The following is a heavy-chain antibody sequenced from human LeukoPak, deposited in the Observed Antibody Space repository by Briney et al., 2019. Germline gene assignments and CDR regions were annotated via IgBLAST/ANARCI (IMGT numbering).Heavy chain of an antibody. V-gene: IGHV4-31*03. J-gene: IGHJ4*02. CDR3: ARDPPSYSPVEQQLGD. CDR2: IYYSGST. Sequence: SETLSLTCTVSGVSISSGGYYWSWIRQHPGKGLEWIGYIYYSGSTYYNPSLKGRVTISVDTSKNQFSLKLSSVTAADTAVYYCARDPPSYSPVEQQLGDWGQGTLVTVSS. D-gene: IGHD6-13*01. CDR1: GVSISSGGYY.